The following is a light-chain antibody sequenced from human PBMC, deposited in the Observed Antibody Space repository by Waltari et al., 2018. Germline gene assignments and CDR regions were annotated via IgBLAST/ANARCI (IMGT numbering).Light chain of an antibody. CDR3: QQFGNSVVT. CDR2: ATS. V-gene: IGKV3-20*01. Sequence: LTQSAGTLASSPGARVTPSCRARQSVSSSYLAWYQQKPGQAPRLLIYATSTRATGIPDRFSGSGSGTDFTLTISRLEPEDFAVYYCQQFGNSVVTFGGGAKVEIK. J-gene: IGKJ4*01. CDR1: QSVSSSY.